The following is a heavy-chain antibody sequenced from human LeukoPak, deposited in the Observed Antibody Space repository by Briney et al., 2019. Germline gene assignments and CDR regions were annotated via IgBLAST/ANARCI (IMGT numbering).Heavy chain of an antibody. Sequence: PSETLSLTCTVSGASITSSSFFWGWIRQPPGKGLEWIGSIYYSGSTYYNPSLKSRVTISVDTSKNQFSLKLSSVTAADTAVYYCARCDPGPTDSWGQGTLVTVSS. CDR2: IYYSGST. CDR3: ARCDPGPTDS. J-gene: IGHJ4*02. D-gene: IGHD1-14*01. CDR1: GASITSSSFF. V-gene: IGHV4-39*01.